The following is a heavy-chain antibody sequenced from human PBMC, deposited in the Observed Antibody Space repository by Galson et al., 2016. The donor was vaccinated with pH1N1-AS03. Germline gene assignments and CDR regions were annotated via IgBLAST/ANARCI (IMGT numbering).Heavy chain of an antibody. V-gene: IGHV3-21*01. CDR3: ARDGGYSSGWIDF. CDR1: GFTFSKTG. Sequence: SLRLSCAASGFTFSKTGMNWVRQAPGKRLEWVAYISSSSRFIYYADAVQGRFTISKDSPKNPVYLHMNGLRADDTAVYYCARDGGYSSGWIDFWGQGTLVSVSS. CDR2: ISSSSRFI. D-gene: IGHD3-22*01. J-gene: IGHJ4*02.